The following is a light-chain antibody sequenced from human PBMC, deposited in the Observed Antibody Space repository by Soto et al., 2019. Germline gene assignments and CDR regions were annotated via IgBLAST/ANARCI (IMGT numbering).Light chain of an antibody. V-gene: IGKV1-39*01. CDR3: QESYSTTPWT. CDR2: AAS. CDR1: QSVSIY. J-gene: IGKJ1*01. Sequence: DVQMTQSPSSLSASVGDRVTITCRASQSVSIYLNWYQQKPGKAPNLLIFAASSLQNGVPSRFRGSGSGTDFTLTISGLQAEDVATYYWQESYSTTPWTFGQGTKVDIK.